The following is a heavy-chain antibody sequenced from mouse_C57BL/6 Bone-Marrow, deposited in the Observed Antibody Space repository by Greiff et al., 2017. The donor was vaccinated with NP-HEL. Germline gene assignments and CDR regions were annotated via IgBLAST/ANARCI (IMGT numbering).Heavy chain of an antibody. V-gene: IGHV5-6*01. CDR1: GFTFSSYG. CDR3: ARHKELGRHYAMDY. CDR2: ISSGGSYT. D-gene: IGHD4-1*01. J-gene: IGHJ4*01. Sequence: EVKLVESGGDLVKPGGSLKLSCAASGFTFSSYGMSWVRQTPDKRLEWVATISSGGSYTYYPDSVKGRFTISRDNAKNTLYLQMSSLKSEDTAMYYCARHKELGRHYAMDYWGQGTSVTVSS.